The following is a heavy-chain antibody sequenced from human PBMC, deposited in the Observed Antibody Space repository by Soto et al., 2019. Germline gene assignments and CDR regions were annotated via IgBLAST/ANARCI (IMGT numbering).Heavy chain of an antibody. J-gene: IGHJ4*02. Sequence: GGSLRLSCAASGFTLTTYAMSWVRQAPGKGLEWVSAISGSGGSTYYADSVKGRFTISRDNSKNTLYLQMNSLRAEDTAVYYCAKDPLLGDSSGYSPFDYWGQGTLVTVSS. CDR1: GFTLTTYA. CDR3: AKDPLLGDSSGYSPFDY. D-gene: IGHD3-22*01. V-gene: IGHV3-23*01. CDR2: ISGSGGST.